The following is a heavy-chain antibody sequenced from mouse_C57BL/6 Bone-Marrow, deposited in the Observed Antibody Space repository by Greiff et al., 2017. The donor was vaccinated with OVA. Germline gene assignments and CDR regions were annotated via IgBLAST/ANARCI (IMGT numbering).Heavy chain of an antibody. J-gene: IGHJ4*01. CDR1: GFSLTSYG. Sequence: VKLMESGPGLVAPSQSLSITCTVSGFSLTSYGVHWVRQPPGKGLEWLVVIWSDGSTTYNSALKSRLSISKDNSKSQVFLKMNSLQTDDTAMYYCARQSRLYYYAMDYWGQGTSVTVSS. CDR2: IWSDGST. D-gene: IGHD1-2*01. CDR3: ARQSRLYYYAMDY. V-gene: IGHV2-6-1*01.